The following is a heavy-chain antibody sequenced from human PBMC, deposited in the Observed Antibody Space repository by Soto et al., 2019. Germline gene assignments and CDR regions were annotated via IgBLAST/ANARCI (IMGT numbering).Heavy chain of an antibody. CDR2: ISGSGGST. V-gene: IGHV3-23*01. Sequence: LRLSCAASGFTFSSYAMSWVRQAPGKGLEWVSAISGSGGSTYYADSVKGRFTISRDNSKNTLYLQMNSLRAEDTAVYYCATAPGVVVTQQYFDYWGQGTLVTVSS. D-gene: IGHD3-22*01. CDR1: GFTFSSYA. J-gene: IGHJ4*02. CDR3: ATAPGVVVTQQYFDY.